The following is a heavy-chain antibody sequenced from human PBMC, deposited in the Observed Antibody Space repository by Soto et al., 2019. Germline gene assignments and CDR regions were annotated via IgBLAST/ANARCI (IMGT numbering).Heavy chain of an antibody. J-gene: IGHJ4*02. V-gene: IGHV4-34*01. CDR1: GGSFSGYY. CDR3: ARASITMIVVVPEIPSYFDY. CDR2: INHSGST. D-gene: IGHD3-22*01. Sequence: QVQLQQWGAGLLKPSETLSLTCAVYGGSFSGYYWSWIRQPPGKGLEWIGEINHSGSTNYNPSLKSRVTISVDTSKNQFSLKLSSVTAADTAVYYCARASITMIVVVPEIPSYFDYWGQGTLVTVSS.